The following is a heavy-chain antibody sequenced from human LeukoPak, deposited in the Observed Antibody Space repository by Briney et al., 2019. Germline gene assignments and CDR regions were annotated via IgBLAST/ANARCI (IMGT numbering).Heavy chain of an antibody. CDR3: ARGRGTTVVTPDY. CDR2: IKQDGSEK. V-gene: IGHV3-7*01. D-gene: IGHD4-23*01. J-gene: IGHJ4*02. CDR1: GFTFSSYW. Sequence: GGSLRLSCAASGFTFSSYWMSWVRQAPGKGLEWVANIKQDGSEKYYLDSVKGRFTISRDNAENSLYLQMNSLRVEDTAVYYCARGRGTTVVTPDYWGQGTLVTVSS.